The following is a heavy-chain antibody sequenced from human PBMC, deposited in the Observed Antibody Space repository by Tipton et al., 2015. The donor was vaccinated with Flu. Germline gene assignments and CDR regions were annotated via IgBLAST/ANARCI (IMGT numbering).Heavy chain of an antibody. D-gene: IGHD2-21*01. CDR1: GFTFSSYW. J-gene: IGHJ4*02. CDR3: ARQIGGGDCY. Sequence: GSLRLSCAASGFTFSSYWMTWVRQAPGKGLEWVANIKQDGSEKYYVDSVKGRFAISRDNAKNSLYLQMNSLRADDTAVYHCARQIGGGDCYWGQGTLVTVSS. V-gene: IGHV3-7*01. CDR2: IKQDGSEK.